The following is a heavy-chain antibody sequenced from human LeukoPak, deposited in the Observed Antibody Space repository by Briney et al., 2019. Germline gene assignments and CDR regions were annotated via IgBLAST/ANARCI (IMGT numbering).Heavy chain of an antibody. CDR2: IWGDQRYK. D-gene: IGHD4-17*01. J-gene: IGHJ4*02. CDR3: ARDSPVRAKYLDN. CDR1: GFSLSNYG. V-gene: IGHV3-33*01. Sequence: PRTSLTLSCTASGFSLSNYGMHWVRQAPGKGLEWVAIIWGDQRYKHCADSVKGRFTISRDNSKNTLYLEMNSLRVEDTAVYYCARDSPVRAKYLDNLGQGTLVTVSS.